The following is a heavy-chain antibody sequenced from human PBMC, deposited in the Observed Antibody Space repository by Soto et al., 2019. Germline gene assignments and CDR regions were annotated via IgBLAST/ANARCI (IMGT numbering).Heavy chain of an antibody. CDR2: ISAYNGNT. Sequence: QVQLVQSGAEVKKPGASVKVSCKASGYTFTSYGIIWVRQAPGQGLEWMGWISAYNGNTNYAQKLQGRVTTTTDTSPSTAYMELRSLSSDDTAVYYCARVAYCGGDCYLPTQGYSGQGTLVTVSS. V-gene: IGHV1-18*01. D-gene: IGHD2-21*01. J-gene: IGHJ4*02. CDR3: ARVAYCGGDCYLPTQGY. CDR1: GYTFTSYG.